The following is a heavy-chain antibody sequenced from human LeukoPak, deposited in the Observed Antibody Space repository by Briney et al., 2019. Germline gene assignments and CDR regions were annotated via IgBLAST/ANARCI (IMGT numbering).Heavy chain of an antibody. CDR2: INPSGGT. CDR1: GNTFSIYN. D-gene: IGHD3-22*01. CDR3: ARDSGRGRNYYDSSGYYQNWFDP. V-gene: IGHV1-46*01. J-gene: IGHJ5*02. Sequence: ASVKVSCKASGNTFSIYNMHWVRQAPGQGLEWMGIINPSGGTSYAQKLQGRITMTRDTSTSTVYMELSSLRSEDTALYYCARDSGRGRNYYDSSGYYQNWFDPWGQGTLVTVSS.